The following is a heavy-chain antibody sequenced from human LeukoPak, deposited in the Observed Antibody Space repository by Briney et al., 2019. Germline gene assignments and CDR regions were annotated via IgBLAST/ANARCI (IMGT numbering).Heavy chain of an antibody. Sequence: SETLSLTCTVSGGSISSYYWSWIRQPPGKGLEWIGYIYYSGSTNYNPSLKSRVTISVDTSKNQFSLQLNSVTPEDTAVYYCARTYYDSGGYHVSTDYWGQGTLVTVSS. D-gene: IGHD3-22*01. J-gene: IGHJ4*02. V-gene: IGHV4-59*12. CDR3: ARTYYDSGGYHVSTDY. CDR1: GGSISSYY. CDR2: IYYSGST.